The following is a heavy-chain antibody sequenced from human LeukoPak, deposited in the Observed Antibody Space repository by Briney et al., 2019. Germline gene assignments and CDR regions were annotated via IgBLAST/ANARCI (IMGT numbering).Heavy chain of an antibody. D-gene: IGHD3-3*01. CDR2: IYSGGST. J-gene: IGHJ6*02. CDR1: GFTVSSNY. V-gene: IGHV3-53*01. Sequence: GGSLRLSCAASGFTVSSNYMSWVRQAPGKGLEWVSVIYSGGSTYYADSVKGRFTISRDNSKNTLYLQMNSLRAEDTAVYYCAKLDDFWSGYSNYYYGMDVWGQGTTVTVSS. CDR3: AKLDDFWSGYSNYYYGMDV.